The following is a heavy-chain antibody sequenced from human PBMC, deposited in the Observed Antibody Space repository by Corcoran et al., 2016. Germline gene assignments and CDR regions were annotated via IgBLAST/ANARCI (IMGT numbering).Heavy chain of an antibody. CDR2: IYYSGST. Sequence: QVQLQESGPGLVKPSETLSLTCTVSGGSISSYYWSWIRQPPGKGLEWIGYIYYSGSTNYNPSLKSRVTISVDTSKNQFSLKLSSVTAADTAVYYCAREDGRDGSPGNYWGQGTLFTGSS. CDR3: AREDGRDGSPGNY. J-gene: IGHJ4*02. V-gene: IGHV4-59*01. CDR1: GGSISSYY. D-gene: IGHD1-26*01.